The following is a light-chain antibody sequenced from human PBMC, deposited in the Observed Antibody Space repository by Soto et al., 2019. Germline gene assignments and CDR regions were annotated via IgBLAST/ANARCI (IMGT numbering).Light chain of an antibody. CDR2: GDN. CDR1: SSNIGAEYD. Sequence: QAVVTQPPSVSGAPGQRVAISCTGSSSNIGAEYDVHWYQQLPGTAPKRLIYGDNNRPSGVPDRFSGSKSGTSASLAITGLQPEDEADYYCQSYDSSLTTFVFGTGTKLPVL. CDR3: QSYDSSLTTFV. V-gene: IGLV1-40*01. J-gene: IGLJ1*01.